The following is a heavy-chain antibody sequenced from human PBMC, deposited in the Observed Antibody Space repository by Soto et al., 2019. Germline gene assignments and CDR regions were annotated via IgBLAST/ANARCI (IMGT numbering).Heavy chain of an antibody. V-gene: IGHV1-2*04. D-gene: IGHD1-7*01. CDR1: GYTFTGYY. CDR2: INPNSGGT. CDR3: ARGARTSYYYYDMDV. J-gene: IGHJ6*03. Sequence: ASVKVSCKASGYTFTGYYMHWVRQAPGQGLEWMGWINPNSGGTNYAQKFQGWVPMTRDTSISTAYMELSRLRSDDTAVYYRARGARTSYYYYDMDVGGKGTTVTVSS.